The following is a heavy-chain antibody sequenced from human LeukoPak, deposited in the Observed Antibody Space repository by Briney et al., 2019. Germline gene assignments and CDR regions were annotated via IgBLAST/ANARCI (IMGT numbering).Heavy chain of an antibody. V-gene: IGHV4-39*01. CDR1: VGSISSSSYY. J-gene: IGHJ4*02. CDR2: IFYSGST. CDR3: ARLTYTYYYDSSTYSF. D-gene: IGHD3-22*01. Sequence: SETLSLTCTVSVGSISSSSYYWGWIRQPPGKGLEWIGSIFYSGSTYYNPSLKSRVPISVDTSKNQCSLRLTSVTATDTAVYYCARLTYTYYYDSSTYSFWGQGTLVSVSS.